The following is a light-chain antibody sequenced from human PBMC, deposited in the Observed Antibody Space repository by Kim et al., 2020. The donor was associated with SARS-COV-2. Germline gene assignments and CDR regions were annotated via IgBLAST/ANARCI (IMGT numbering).Light chain of an antibody. CDR3: NSPDSSGNHLVV. CDR1: SLRSYY. CDR2: GKN. V-gene: IGLV3-19*01. Sequence: SSELTQDPAVSVALGQTVRITCQGDSLRSYYASWYQQKPGQAPVPVIYGKNNRPSGIPDRFSGSSSENTASLTITGAQAEDEADYYCNSPDSSGNHLVVFGGGTQLTVL. J-gene: IGLJ3*02.